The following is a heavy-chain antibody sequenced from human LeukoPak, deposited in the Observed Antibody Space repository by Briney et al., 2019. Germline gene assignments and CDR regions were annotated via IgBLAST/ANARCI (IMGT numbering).Heavy chain of an antibody. D-gene: IGHD5-24*01. V-gene: IGHV1-2*02. CDR2: INPDSGAT. CDR3: ARDPVRDGYNAGYGY. Sequence: PGASVKVSCKASGYTFTDYHIHWVRQAPGQGLEWMGWINPDSGATKYAQRFHGRVTVTRDTSISAAHMELSRLTSDDTAVYFCARDPVRDGYNAGYGYWGQGTLVIVSS. J-gene: IGHJ4*02. CDR1: GYTFTDYH.